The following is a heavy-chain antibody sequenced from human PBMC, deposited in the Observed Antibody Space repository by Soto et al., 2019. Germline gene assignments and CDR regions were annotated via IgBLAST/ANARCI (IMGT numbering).Heavy chain of an antibody. CDR2: ISGRGGST. V-gene: IGHV3-23*01. CDR1: GFTVSSSA. J-gene: IGHJ5*02. D-gene: IGHD5-18*01. Sequence: GGSLRLSSAASGFTVSSSAITWSRQDPGNGLEWVSAISGRGGSTYYADSVKGRFTISRDNSKNTLYLQMNSLRAEDTAVYHCAKDLVTAPYNWFDPWGQATLVTVSS. CDR3: AKDLVTAPYNWFDP.